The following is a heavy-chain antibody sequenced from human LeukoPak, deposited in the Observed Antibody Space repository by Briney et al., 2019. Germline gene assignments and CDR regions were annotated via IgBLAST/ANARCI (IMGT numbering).Heavy chain of an antibody. CDR1: GYTFTGYY. CDR3: ARDDSFYGSGSHNWFDP. Sequence: ASVNVSCKVSGYTFTGYYMQWVRQAPGQGLEWMGWIHPNSGGPNYAQKFQGRVTMTRDTSISTAYMELSRLRSDDTAVYYSARDDSFYGSGSHNWFDPWGQGSLVTVSS. V-gene: IGHV1-2*02. CDR2: IHPNSGGP. J-gene: IGHJ5*02. D-gene: IGHD3-10*01.